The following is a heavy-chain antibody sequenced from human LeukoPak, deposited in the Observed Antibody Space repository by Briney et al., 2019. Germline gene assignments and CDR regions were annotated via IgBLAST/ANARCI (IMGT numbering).Heavy chain of an antibody. J-gene: IGHJ6*02. CDR1: GFTFSSYG. V-gene: IGHV3-33*01. D-gene: IGHD2-15*01. Sequence: GGSLRLSCAASGFTFSSYGMHWVRQAPGKGLEWVAVIWYDGSNKYYADSVKVRFTISRDNSKNTLYLQMNSLRAEDTAVYYCARDARAVAATSEYGMDVWGQGTTVTVSS. CDR3: ARDARAVAATSEYGMDV. CDR2: IWYDGSNK.